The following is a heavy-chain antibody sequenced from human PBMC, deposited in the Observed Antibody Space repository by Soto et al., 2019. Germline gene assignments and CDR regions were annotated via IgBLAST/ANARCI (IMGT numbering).Heavy chain of an antibody. CDR3: ARITRDLTGYYIGVDYFDD. J-gene: IGHJ4*02. CDR1: GGSISSYY. CDR2: IYYSGST. V-gene: IGHV4-59*01. D-gene: IGHD3-9*01. Sequence: SETLSLTCTVSGGSISSYYWSWIRQPPGKGLEWIGYIYYSGSTNYNPSLKSRVTISVDTSKNQFSLKLSSVTAADTAVYYCARITRDLTGYYIGVDYFDDWGQGIRVTVAS.